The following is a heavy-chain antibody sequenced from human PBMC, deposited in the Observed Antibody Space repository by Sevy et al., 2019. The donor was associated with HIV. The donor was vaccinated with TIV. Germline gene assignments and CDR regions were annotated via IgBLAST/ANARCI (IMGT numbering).Heavy chain of an antibody. D-gene: IGHD6-19*01. CDR3: AREGGASSAWFENWFGP. CDR1: GGSITSYS. Sequence: SETLSLTCTVSGGSITSYSWSWIRQPAGKGLEWLGRIYSNGNSNYNPSLKSRVTMSVDTSNNQFSLKLTSVNAADTAVYFCAREGGASSAWFENWFGPWGQGTLVTVSS. V-gene: IGHV4-4*07. J-gene: IGHJ5*02. CDR2: IYSNGNS.